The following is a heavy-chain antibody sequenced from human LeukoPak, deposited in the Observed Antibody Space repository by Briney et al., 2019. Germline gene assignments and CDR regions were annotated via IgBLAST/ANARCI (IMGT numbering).Heavy chain of an antibody. CDR1: GYSFTSYW. V-gene: IGHV5-51*01. Sequence: PGESLKISCKGSGYSFTSYWIGWVRQMPGKGLEWMGIIYPGDSDTRYSPSFQGQVTISADKSISTAYLQWSSLKASDTAMYYCASQMETIAPSRALDIWGQGTMVAVSS. CDR3: ASQMETIAPSRALDI. D-gene: IGHD4/OR15-4a*01. CDR2: IYPGDSDT. J-gene: IGHJ3*02.